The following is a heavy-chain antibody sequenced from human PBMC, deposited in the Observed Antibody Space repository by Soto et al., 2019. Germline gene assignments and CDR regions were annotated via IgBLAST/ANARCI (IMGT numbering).Heavy chain of an antibody. V-gene: IGHV3-30*18. Sequence: GGSLRLSCAASGFTFSSYGMHWVRQAPGKGLEWVAVISYDGSNKYYADSVKGRFTISRDNSKNTLYLQMNSLRAEDTAVYYCAKDGIVDTAMGYYFDYRGQGTLVTVSS. CDR3: AKDGIVDTAMGYYFDY. J-gene: IGHJ4*02. CDR1: GFTFSSYG. CDR2: ISYDGSNK. D-gene: IGHD5-18*01.